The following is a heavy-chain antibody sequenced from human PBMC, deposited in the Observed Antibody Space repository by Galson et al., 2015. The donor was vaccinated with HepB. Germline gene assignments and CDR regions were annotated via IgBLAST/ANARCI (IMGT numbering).Heavy chain of an antibody. CDR1: GFTVSSNY. D-gene: IGHD1-14*01. Sequence: SLRLSCAASGFTVSSNYMSWVRQAPGKGLGWLSMIYVGGSTYYADSVRGRFTISRDNSKNTVYLQMKSLRAEDTAVYYCATTANRVHDYWGQGTLVAVSS. V-gene: IGHV3-53*01. CDR2: IYVGGST. J-gene: IGHJ4*02. CDR3: ATTANRVHDY.